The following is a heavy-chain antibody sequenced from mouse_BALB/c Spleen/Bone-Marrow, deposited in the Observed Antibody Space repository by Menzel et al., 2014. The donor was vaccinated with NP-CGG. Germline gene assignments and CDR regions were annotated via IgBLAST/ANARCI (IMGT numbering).Heavy chain of an antibody. V-gene: IGHV5-17*02. J-gene: IGHJ2*01. CDR3: TRGGNWDDFDS. D-gene: IGHD4-1*01. CDR2: ISSGSSTI. CDR1: GFTFSSFG. Sequence: VKLEESGGGLVQPGGSRKLSCAASGFTFSSFGMHWVRQAPEKGLEWVAYISSGSSTIFYADTVKGRFTVSRDNPKNTLFLQMTSLRSEDTAMYFCTRGGNWDDFDSWGQGTTLTVSS.